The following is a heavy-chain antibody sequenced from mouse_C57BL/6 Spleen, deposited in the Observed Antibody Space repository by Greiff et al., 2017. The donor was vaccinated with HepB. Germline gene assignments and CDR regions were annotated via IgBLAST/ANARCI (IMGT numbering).Heavy chain of an antibody. D-gene: IGHD2-3*01. J-gene: IGHJ3*01. V-gene: IGHV3-1*01. Sequence: DVKLVESGPGMVKPSQSLSLTCTVTGYSITSGYDWHWIRHFPGNKLEWMGYISYSGSTNYNPSLKSRISITHDTSKNHFFLKLNSVTTEDTATYYCARDGGYYPFAYWGQGTLVTVSA. CDR2: ISYSGST. CDR1: GYSITSGYD. CDR3: ARDGGYYPFAY.